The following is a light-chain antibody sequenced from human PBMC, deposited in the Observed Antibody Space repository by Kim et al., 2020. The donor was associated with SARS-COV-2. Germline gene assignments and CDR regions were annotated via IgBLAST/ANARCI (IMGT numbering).Light chain of an antibody. CDR2: RNN. J-gene: IGLJ1*01. CDR3: AAWDDSVNGYV. Sequence: GQRVTIPCSGSSPNIGTNTVNWYQQLPRTAPKLLIYRNNQRPSGVPDRFSGSKSGTSASLAISGLQSEDEADYYCAAWDDSVNGYVFGTGTKVTVL. V-gene: IGLV1-44*01. CDR1: SPNIGTNT.